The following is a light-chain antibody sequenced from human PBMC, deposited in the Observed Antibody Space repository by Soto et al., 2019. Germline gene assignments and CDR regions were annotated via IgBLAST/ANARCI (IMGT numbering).Light chain of an antibody. CDR3: ARWDDRLSGNVV. V-gene: IGLV1-47*01. J-gene: IGLJ3*02. CDR2: RNT. Sequence: QSVLTQPPSASAAPGQRVTISCSGSDSNIGSNYVHWYQRFPGAAPQLLIYRNTQRPSGAPDRFYGSKSGTSASLAISGRGSDDQAHYHCARWDDRLSGNVVFGGGTKLTVL. CDR1: DSNIGSNY.